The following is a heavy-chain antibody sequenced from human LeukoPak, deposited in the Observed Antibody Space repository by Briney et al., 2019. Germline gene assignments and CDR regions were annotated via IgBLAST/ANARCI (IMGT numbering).Heavy chain of an antibody. J-gene: IGHJ5*02. CDR3: ARAPYKPGIAAAGTGSWFDP. D-gene: IGHD6-13*01. CDR1: GYTFTSYG. V-gene: IGHV1-18*01. CDR2: ISAYNGNT. Sequence: ASVKVSCKASGYTFTSYGISWVRQAPGQGLEWMGWISAYNGNTNYAQKLQGRVTMTTDTSTSTAYMELRSLRYDDTAVYYCARAPYKPGIAAAGTGSWFDPWGQGALVTVSS.